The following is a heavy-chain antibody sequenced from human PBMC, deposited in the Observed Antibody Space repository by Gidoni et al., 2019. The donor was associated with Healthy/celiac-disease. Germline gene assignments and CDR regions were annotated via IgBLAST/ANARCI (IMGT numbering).Heavy chain of an antibody. CDR3: ARGGGGYSDFWCGYFSYYGMDV. Sequence: QVQPQQWGAGLRKPSETLCLTGACYGGSFRGYYRGRIRQPPGKGLEWIGEIKHSGSTNYNQTLKGRVTISVVTSKNQFSLKLSSVTATSPAVYYCARGGGGYSDFWCGYFSYYGMDVWGQGTTVTVSS. V-gene: IGHV4-34*01. CDR1: GGSFRGYY. CDR2: IKHSGST. D-gene: IGHD3-3*01. J-gene: IGHJ6*02.